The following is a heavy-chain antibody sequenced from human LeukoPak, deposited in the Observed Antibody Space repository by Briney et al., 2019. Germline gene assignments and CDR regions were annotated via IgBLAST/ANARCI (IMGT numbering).Heavy chain of an antibody. D-gene: IGHD3-3*01. J-gene: IGHJ5*02. CDR1: GVPINAHS. CDR2: IHSSGTT. Sequence: SETLSLTCTVSGVPINAHSWSWIRQPPGKGLEWIGYIHSSGTTNYNPSLKSRVLMSLDKTKNEFSLKMTSVTAADTAMYYCASLVTLFADVIYFPGSYWFDPWGQGTLVTVSS. V-gene: IGHV4-4*09. CDR3: ASLVTLFADVIYFPGSYWFDP.